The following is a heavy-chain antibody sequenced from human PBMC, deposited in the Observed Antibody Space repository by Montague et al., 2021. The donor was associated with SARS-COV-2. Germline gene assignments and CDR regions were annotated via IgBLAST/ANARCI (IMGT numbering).Heavy chain of an antibody. Sequence: SLRLSCAASGFTFSGSAMHWVRQASGKGLEWVGRIRSKANSYATAYAASVKGRFTISRDDSKNTAYLQMNSLKTEDTAVYYCTRPTLETYYDILTGYYKNFDYWGQGTLVTVSS. V-gene: IGHV3-73*01. D-gene: IGHD3-9*01. CDR3: TRPTLETYYDILTGYYKNFDY. J-gene: IGHJ4*02. CDR2: IRSKANSYAT. CDR1: GFTFSGSA.